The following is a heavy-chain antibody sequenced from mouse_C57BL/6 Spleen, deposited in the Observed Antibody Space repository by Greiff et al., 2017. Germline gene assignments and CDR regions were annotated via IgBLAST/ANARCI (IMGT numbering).Heavy chain of an antibody. CDR3: ARWDYDSSYDWFAY. J-gene: IGHJ3*01. CDR2: IYPGDGDT. CDR1: GFTIKDYY. D-gene: IGHD1-1*01. V-gene: IGHV1-82*01. Sequence: VQLQESGAELVKPGASVKLSCTASGFTIKDYYMHWVKQRPGKGLEWIGRIYPGDGDTNYNGKFKGKATLTADKSSSTAYMQLSSLTSEDSAVYLCARWDYDSSYDWFAYWGQGTLVTVSA.